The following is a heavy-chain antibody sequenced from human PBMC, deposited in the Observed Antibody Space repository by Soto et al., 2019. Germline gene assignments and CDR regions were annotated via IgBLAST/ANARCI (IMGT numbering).Heavy chain of an antibody. CDR1: GGSISNFY. CDR2: ISYSGNT. D-gene: IGHD2-8*01. Sequence: SETLSLTCTVSGGSISNFYWSWIRQPPGKGLEWIGYISYSGNTNYNPSLKSRFSISVDTSKNQLSLNLTSVTAADTAVYYCARAPMVLSRSYFDSWGQGTPVTVSS. CDR3: ARAPMVLSRSYFDS. J-gene: IGHJ4*02. V-gene: IGHV4-59*01.